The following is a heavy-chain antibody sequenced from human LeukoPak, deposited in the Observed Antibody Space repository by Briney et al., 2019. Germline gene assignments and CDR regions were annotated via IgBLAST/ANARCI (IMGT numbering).Heavy chain of an antibody. D-gene: IGHD6-19*01. Sequence: TGGSLRLSCAASGFTFSSYWMSWVRQAPGKGLEWVANIKQDGSEKYYVDSVKGRFTISRDNAKNSLYLQMNSLRAEDTAVYYCAKDPRSEKEAYYFDYWGQGTLVTVSS. CDR1: GFTFSSYW. J-gene: IGHJ4*02. CDR2: IKQDGSEK. CDR3: AKDPRSEKEAYYFDY. V-gene: IGHV3-7*03.